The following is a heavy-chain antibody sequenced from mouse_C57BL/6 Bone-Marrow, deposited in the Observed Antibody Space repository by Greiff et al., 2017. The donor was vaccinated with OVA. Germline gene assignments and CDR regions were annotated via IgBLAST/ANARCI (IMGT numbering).Heavy chain of an antibody. V-gene: IGHV5-9*01. Sequence: EVKLVESGGGLVKPGGSLKLSCAASGFTFSSYTMSWVRQTPEKRLEWVATISGGGGNTYYPGSVKGRFTISRDNAKNTLYLQMSSLRSEDTALYYCANIYYDYDDAYWGQGTLVTVSA. D-gene: IGHD2-4*01. CDR1: GFTFSSYT. CDR3: ANIYYDYDDAY. J-gene: IGHJ3*01. CDR2: ISGGGGNT.